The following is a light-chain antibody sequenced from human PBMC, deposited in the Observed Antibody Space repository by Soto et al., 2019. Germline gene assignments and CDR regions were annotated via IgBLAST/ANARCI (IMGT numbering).Light chain of an antibody. CDR1: QSVSSN. CDR3: QQYGDSPIT. V-gene: IGKV3-15*01. J-gene: IGKJ5*01. CDR2: GAS. Sequence: EIVMTQSPATLSVSPGERATLSCRASQSVSSNLAWYQQKPGQAPRLLIYGASTRATGIPARFSGSGSGTEFTLTISSLQSEDFALYYCQQYGDSPITFGQGTRLEI.